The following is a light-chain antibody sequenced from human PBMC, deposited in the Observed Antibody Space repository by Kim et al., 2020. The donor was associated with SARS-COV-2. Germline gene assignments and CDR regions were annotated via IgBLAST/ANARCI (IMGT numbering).Light chain of an antibody. CDR3: QQGSRSFS. Sequence: SLPPEQRPTLSCRAGQNINSHLAWYQQKPGQAPRLLIYDTSKRATGIPARFSGSGSGTDFTLTISGLEPEDFAVYYCQQGSRSFSFGPGTKVDIK. V-gene: IGKV3-11*01. CDR2: DTS. CDR1: QNINSH. J-gene: IGKJ3*01.